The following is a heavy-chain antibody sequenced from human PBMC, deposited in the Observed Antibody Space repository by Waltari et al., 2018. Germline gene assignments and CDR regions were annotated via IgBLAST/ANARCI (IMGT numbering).Heavy chain of an antibody. CDR1: GGTFSSYA. Sequence: QVQLVQSGAEVKKPGSSVKVSCKASGGTFSSYAISWVRQAPGQGLEWRGGIIPILGIANYAQKFQGRVTITADESTSTAYMELSSLRSEDTAVYYCARDQAYCGGDCADYWGQGTLVTVSS. J-gene: IGHJ4*02. V-gene: IGHV1-69*04. CDR3: ARDQAYCGGDCADY. CDR2: IIPILGIA. D-gene: IGHD2-21*01.